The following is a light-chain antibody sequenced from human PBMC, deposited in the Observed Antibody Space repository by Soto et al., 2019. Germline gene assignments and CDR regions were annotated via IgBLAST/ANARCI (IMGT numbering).Light chain of an antibody. CDR2: GAS. J-gene: IGKJ2*01. CDR1: QSVSTRY. V-gene: IGKV3-20*01. CDR3: HQFGSSPPAFT. Sequence: ESMLTQSPGTLSLSPGERATLSCRARQSVSTRYLAWYQQKPGQAPRLLIYGASIRATGIPDRVSGSGCGTDFTLTISRLEPEDFAVYYCHQFGSSPPAFTFGQGTKLEI.